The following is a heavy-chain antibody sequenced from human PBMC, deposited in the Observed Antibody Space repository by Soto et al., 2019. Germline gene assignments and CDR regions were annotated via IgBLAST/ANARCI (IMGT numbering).Heavy chain of an antibody. V-gene: IGHV1-69*13. CDR3: ARDHSRVVATISHQFDY. CDR2: IIPIFGTA. CDR1: GGTFSSYA. Sequence: SVKVSCKASGGTFSSYAISWVRQAPGRGLEWMGGIIPIFGTANYAQKFQGRVTITADESTSTACMELSSLRSEDTAVYYCARDHSRVVATISHQFDYWGQGTLVTVSS. D-gene: IGHD5-12*01. J-gene: IGHJ4*02.